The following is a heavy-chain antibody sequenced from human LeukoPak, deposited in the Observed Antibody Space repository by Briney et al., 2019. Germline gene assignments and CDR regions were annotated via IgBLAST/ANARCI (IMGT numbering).Heavy chain of an antibody. CDR2: IDPISGGT. J-gene: IGHJ4*02. V-gene: IGHV1-2*02. CDR1: AYTFTVYY. Sequence: GASVTVSCTASAYTFTVYYIHWLRQAPAQGPEWMGWIDPISGGTNYAQKFQDTITMTRDKSIATAYMEVRRLNSDDTAVYYCARSGFTTGFYLDFWGQGTLVAVSS. D-gene: IGHD1-1*01. CDR3: ARSGFTTGFYLDF.